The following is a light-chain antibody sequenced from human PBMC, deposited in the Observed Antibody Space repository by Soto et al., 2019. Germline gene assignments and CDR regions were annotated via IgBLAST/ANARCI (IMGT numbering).Light chain of an antibody. V-gene: IGLV2-14*01. CDR2: EVS. CDR1: SSDVGGYNY. Sequence: QSVLTQPASVPGSPGQSITISCTGTSSDVGGYNYVSWYQQHPGKAPKLMIYEVSNRPSGVSNRFSGSKSGNTASLTISGLQAEDEADYYCSSYTSSSTYVFGNGTKVTVL. J-gene: IGLJ1*01. CDR3: SSYTSSSTYV.